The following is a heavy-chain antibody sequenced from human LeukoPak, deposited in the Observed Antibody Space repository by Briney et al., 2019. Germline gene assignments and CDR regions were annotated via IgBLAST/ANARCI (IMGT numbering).Heavy chain of an antibody. CDR2: IYPGDSDT. D-gene: IGHD3-16*01. CDR3: ARRLGEIGYSLDD. J-gene: IGHJ4*02. Sequence: GESLKISFQSSEYSFTTYRIAWARQMPGKGLEWMGIIYPGDSDTTYSPSFQGQVTISADRSITPAYLQWSSLKASDTAMYYCARRLGEIGYSLDDWGQGTLVTVSS. V-gene: IGHV5-51*01. CDR1: EYSFTTYR.